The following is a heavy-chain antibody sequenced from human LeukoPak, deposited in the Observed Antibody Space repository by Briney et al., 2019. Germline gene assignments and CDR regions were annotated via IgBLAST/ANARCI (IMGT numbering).Heavy chain of an antibody. CDR1: GYSISSGYY. J-gene: IGHJ4*02. Sequence: SETLSLTCTVSGYSISSGYYWVWIRQPPGKGLEWIGSIYHSGSTYYNPSLKSRVTISVDTSKNQFSLKLSSVTAADTAVYYCARLYSSSRYSYGSKPIYYFDYWGQGTLVTVSS. CDR3: ARLYSSSRYSYGSKPIYYFDY. CDR2: IYHSGST. D-gene: IGHD6-6*01. V-gene: IGHV4-38-2*02.